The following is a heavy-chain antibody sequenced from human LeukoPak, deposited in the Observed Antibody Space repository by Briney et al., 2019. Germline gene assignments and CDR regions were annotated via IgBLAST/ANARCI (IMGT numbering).Heavy chain of an antibody. J-gene: IGHJ4*02. Sequence: SETLSLTCTVSGYSISSDYYWGLLRPPPGTGLEWFGSIYHSGSTYYNPSLKSRVTILVDTSKNQFSLKLSSVTAADTAVYYCARGGTMIVVVSPFDYCGQGNLVTVSS. D-gene: IGHD3-22*01. CDR3: ARGGTMIVVVSPFDY. CDR2: IYHSGST. CDR1: GYSISSDYY. V-gene: IGHV4-38-2*02.